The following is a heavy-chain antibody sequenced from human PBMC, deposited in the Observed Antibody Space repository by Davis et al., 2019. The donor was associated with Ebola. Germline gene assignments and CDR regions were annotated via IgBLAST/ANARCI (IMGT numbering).Heavy chain of an antibody. Sequence: MPSDTLSLTCAVYGGSFSGYSWSWIRQPPGKGLEWIGEINHSGSTNYIPSLKSRVTISVDTSKNQFSLKLSSVTAADTAVYYCARGVGAWAAPDYWGQGTLVTVSS. D-gene: IGHD6-6*01. J-gene: IGHJ4*02. CDR1: GGSFSGYS. CDR3: ARGVGAWAAPDY. CDR2: INHSGST. V-gene: IGHV4-34*01.